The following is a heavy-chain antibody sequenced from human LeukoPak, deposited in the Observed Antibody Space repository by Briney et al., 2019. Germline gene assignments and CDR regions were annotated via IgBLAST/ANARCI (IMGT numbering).Heavy chain of an antibody. CDR3: ARTAYGSGWFLPWELSWFDP. J-gene: IGHJ5*02. D-gene: IGHD6-19*01. CDR1: GYTFTGYH. V-gene: IGHV1-2*02. CDR2: INPNSRCT. Sequence: ASVQVSCKASGYTFTGYHMHWVRQAPGQGLEWMGGINPNSRCTDYPQKLQGRVTMTRDTSISTAYMELSRLRSDDTAVYYCARTAYGSGWFLPWELSWFDPWGQGTLVTVSS.